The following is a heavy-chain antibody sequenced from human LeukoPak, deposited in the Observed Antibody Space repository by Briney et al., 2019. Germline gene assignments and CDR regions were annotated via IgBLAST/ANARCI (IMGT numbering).Heavy chain of an antibody. V-gene: IGHV4-34*01. CDR3: ARGLGYCSSTSCRAAFDI. CDR2: INHSGST. CDR1: GGSFSGYY. J-gene: IGHJ3*02. D-gene: IGHD2-2*01. Sequence: SETLSLTCAVYGGSFSGYYWSWIRQPPGKGLEWIGEINHSGSTNYNPSLKSRVTISVDTSKNQFSLKLSSVTAADTAVYYCARGLGYCSSTSCRAAFDIWGQGTMVTVSS.